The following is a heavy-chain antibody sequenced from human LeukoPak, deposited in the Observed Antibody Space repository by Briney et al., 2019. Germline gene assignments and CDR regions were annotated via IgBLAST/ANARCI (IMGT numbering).Heavy chain of an antibody. J-gene: IGHJ6*02. CDR1: GFTVSSNY. V-gene: IGHV3-23*01. D-gene: IGHD1-1*01. CDR2: ISASGSGI. Sequence: GGSLRLSCAASGFTVSSNYMSWVRQAPGRGLEWVATISASGSGISYSDSVEGRFTISRDNSRDRLYLQMNSLRAEDTAVYFCAKYTTAFREDGVDVWGQGTTVTVSS. CDR3: AKYTTAFREDGVDV.